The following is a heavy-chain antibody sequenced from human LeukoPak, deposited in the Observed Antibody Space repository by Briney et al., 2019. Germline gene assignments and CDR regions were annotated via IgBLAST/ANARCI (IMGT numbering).Heavy chain of an antibody. Sequence: PESLSLTCTVSGGSLSSYYRSWIRQPPGKGLEWIGYIYYSGSTNYNPSLKSRVTISVDTSKNQFSLKLSSVTAADTAMYYCARGFNPYYYGSGSYYPFDYWGQGTLVTVSS. D-gene: IGHD3-10*01. J-gene: IGHJ4*02. CDR3: ARGFNPYYYGSGSYYPFDY. CDR2: IYYSGST. V-gene: IGHV4-59*01. CDR1: GGSLSSYY.